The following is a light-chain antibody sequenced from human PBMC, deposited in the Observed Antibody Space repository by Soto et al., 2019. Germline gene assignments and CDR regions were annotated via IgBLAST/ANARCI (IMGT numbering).Light chain of an antibody. CDR2: GNT. J-gene: IGLJ1*01. CDR3: QSSESSLSGFHV. CDR1: NSNIGPGYD. Sequence: QSVLTQPPSVAGAPGQLVPISCTGINSNIGPGYDVHWYQQLPGIAPKLLISGNTKRPSGVPDRSSGSKSGTSASLVITGLHTGDEDHYYCQSSESSLSGFHVFGTGTKVTVL. V-gene: IGLV1-40*01.